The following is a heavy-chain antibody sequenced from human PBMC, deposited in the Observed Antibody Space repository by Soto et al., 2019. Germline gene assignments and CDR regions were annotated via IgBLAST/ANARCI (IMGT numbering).Heavy chain of an antibody. CDR2: INAGYGKT. Sequence: GASVKVSCKASGYTFTSYPMQWVRQAPGQSLGWMGWINAGYGKTQYSQKFQDRVTMTSDTSATIAYMELSSLTSEDTAVYYCTRGDWFDPWGQGTVVTVSS. D-gene: IGHD3-16*01. V-gene: IGHV1-3*01. J-gene: IGHJ5*02. CDR1: GYTFTSYP. CDR3: TRGDWFDP.